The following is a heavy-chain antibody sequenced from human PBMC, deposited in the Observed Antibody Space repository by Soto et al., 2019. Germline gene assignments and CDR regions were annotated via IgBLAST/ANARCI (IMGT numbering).Heavy chain of an antibody. V-gene: IGHV3-23*01. CDR3: AKDSLGAYYYYGMDV. CDR2: IGDSGGTT. J-gene: IGHJ6*02. Sequence: EVQLLESGGGLVQPGGSLRLSCAASGFTFSRFAMNWVRQAPGKGLEWVSGIGDSGGTTFYADSVKGRFTISRDNSKNTLFLQMNSLRAEDTAVYYCAKDSLGAYYYYGMDVWGQGTTVTVSS. D-gene: IGHD2-15*01. CDR1: GFTFSRFA.